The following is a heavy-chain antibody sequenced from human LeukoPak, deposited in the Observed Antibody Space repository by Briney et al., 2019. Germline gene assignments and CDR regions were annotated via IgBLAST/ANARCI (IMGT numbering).Heavy chain of an antibody. Sequence: GGSLGLSCAASGFTFSSYWMSWVRQAPGKGLEWVANIKQDGSEKYYVDSVKGRFTISRDNAKNSLYLQMNSLRAEDTAVYYCARWRLEWLFSGWFDPWGQGTLVTVSS. CDR3: ARWRLEWLFSGWFDP. D-gene: IGHD3-3*01. J-gene: IGHJ5*02. CDR2: IKQDGSEK. V-gene: IGHV3-7*01. CDR1: GFTFSSYW.